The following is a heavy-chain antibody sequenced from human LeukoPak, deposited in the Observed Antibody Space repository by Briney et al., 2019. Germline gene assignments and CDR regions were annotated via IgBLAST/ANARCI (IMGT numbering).Heavy chain of an antibody. Sequence: GASVKVSCKASGYSFTGYYMHWVRQAPGQGLEWMGWINPNSGGTNYAQKFQGRVTMTRDTSISTAYMELSRLRSADTAVYYCARAPRGVVVTATIDSWGQGTLVTVSS. CDR1: GYSFTGYY. J-gene: IGHJ4*02. CDR2: INPNSGGT. D-gene: IGHD2-21*02. V-gene: IGHV1-2*02. CDR3: ARAPRGVVVTATIDS.